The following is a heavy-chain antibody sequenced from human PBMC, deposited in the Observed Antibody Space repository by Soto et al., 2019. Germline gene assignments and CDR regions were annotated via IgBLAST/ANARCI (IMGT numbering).Heavy chain of an antibody. CDR1: GISFSDYS. V-gene: IGHV3-48*01. CDR3: AKTASPVWFGESMGAGDAFDI. J-gene: IGHJ3*02. D-gene: IGHD3-10*01. Sequence: PGGSLRLSCAASGISFSDYSMNWVRQAPGKGLEWVSYISSSSSTIYYADSVKGRLTISRDNAKNSIYLQMNSLRPEDTAVYYCAKTASPVWFGESMGAGDAFDIWGQGTLVTVSS. CDR2: ISSSSSTI.